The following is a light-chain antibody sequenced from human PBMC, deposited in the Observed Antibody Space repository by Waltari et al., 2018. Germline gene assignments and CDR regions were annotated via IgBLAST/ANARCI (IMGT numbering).Light chain of an antibody. J-gene: IGKJ1*01. CDR3: QKYDFLPAT. Sequence: EIVLTQSPGTLSLSPGAGATLSCRASQGVGKYLAWYQQRPGQAPRLLLYHASIRATGIPDRFSGSGFGTDFSLTISRLEPEDFAVYYCQKYDFLPATFGQGTTVEIK. V-gene: IGKV3-20*01. CDR1: QGVGKY. CDR2: HAS.